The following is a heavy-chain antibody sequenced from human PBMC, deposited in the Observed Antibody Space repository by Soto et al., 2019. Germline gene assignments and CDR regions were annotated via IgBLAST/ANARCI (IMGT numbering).Heavy chain of an antibody. J-gene: IGHJ4*02. CDR1: GDTFLVNY. V-gene: IGHV1-46*01. CDR3: ARGGHVVVVTAALDY. CDR2: VNPSGGHT. D-gene: IGHD2-21*02. Sequence: LQPGPKVKKLGASGRVSCKASGDTFLVNYINWLRQAPGKGLEGMGTVNPSGGHTTYAQHFLGRVTMTRDTSTSTLYMELTSLTSDDTAIYYCARGGHVVVVTAALDYWGQGTLVTVSS.